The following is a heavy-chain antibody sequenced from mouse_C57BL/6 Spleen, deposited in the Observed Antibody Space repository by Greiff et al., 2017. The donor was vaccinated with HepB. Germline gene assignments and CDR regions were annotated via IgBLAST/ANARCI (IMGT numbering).Heavy chain of an antibody. CDR1: GYTFTDYN. D-gene: IGHD2-1*01. CDR3: ARPIYYGNYPPYFDY. CDR2: INPNNGGT. J-gene: IGHJ2*01. Sequence: VQLQQSGPELVKPGASVKMSCKASGYTFTDYNMHWVKQSHGKSLEWIGYINPNNGGTSYNQKFKGKATLTVNKSSSTAYMDLRSLTSEDSAVYYCARPIYYGNYPPYFDYWGQGTTLTVSS. V-gene: IGHV1-22*01.